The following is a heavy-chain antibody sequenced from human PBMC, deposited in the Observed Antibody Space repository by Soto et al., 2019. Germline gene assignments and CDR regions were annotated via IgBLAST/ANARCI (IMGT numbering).Heavy chain of an antibody. D-gene: IGHD3-10*01. J-gene: IGHJ6*02. CDR1: GYSISSGYY. CDR3: ARSGGPGYYYYGMDV. CDR2: IYHSGST. Sequence: SETLSLTCAVSGYSISSGYYWGWIRQPPGKGLEWIGSIYHSGSTYYNPSLKSRVTISVDTSKNQFSLKLSSVTAADTAVYYCARSGGPGYYYYGMDVWGQGTTVTVSS. V-gene: IGHV4-38-2*01.